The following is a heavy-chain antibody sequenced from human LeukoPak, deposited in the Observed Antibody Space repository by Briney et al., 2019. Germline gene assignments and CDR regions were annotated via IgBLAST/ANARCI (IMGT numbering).Heavy chain of an antibody. Sequence: KPEGSLRLSCAASGFTFSSYGMHWVRQAPGKGLEWVSYISSSSSYTNYADSVKGRFTISRDNAKNSLYLQMNSLRAEDTAVYYCARAATYYDILTGAPGYYGMDVWGQGTTVTVSS. CDR2: ISSSSSYT. J-gene: IGHJ6*02. D-gene: IGHD3-9*01. CDR3: ARAATYYDILTGAPGYYGMDV. V-gene: IGHV3-21*05. CDR1: GFTFSSYG.